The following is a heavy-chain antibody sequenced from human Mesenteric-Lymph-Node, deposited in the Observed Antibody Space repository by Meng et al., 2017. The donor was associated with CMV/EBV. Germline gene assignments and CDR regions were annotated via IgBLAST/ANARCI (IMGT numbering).Heavy chain of an antibody. V-gene: IGHV4-34*01. CDR2: INHSGST. CDR1: GGSFSGYY. J-gene: IGHJ4*02. CDR3: ARGSSYDILTGYFDY. Sequence: QVQFLQSGAGLLTPSETLSVTCAVYGGSFSGYYWNWIRQSPEKGLEWIGEINHSGSTTYNPSFTSRIIISVDTSTNQISLNMSSVTAADTAVYYCARGSSYDILTGYFDYWGQGALVTVSS. D-gene: IGHD3-9*01.